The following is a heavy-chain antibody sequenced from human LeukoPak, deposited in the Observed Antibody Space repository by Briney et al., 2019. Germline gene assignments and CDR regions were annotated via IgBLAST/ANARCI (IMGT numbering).Heavy chain of an antibody. D-gene: IGHD3-22*01. V-gene: IGHV4-61*02. Sequence: SETLSLTCTVSGGSISSGSYYWSWIRQPAGKGLEWIGRIYTSGSTNYNPSLKSRVTISVDTSKNQFSLKLSSVTAADTAVYYCAREPRTTMIVVVTPGYYFDYWGQGTLVTVSS. CDR3: AREPRTTMIVVVTPGYYFDY. CDR1: GGSISSGSYY. CDR2: IYTSGST. J-gene: IGHJ4*02.